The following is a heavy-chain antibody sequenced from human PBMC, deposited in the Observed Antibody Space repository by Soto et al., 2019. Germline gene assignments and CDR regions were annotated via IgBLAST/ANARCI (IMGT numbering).Heavy chain of an antibody. D-gene: IGHD2-21*02. CDR2: IHPSGGGS. CDR1: GYPFNTYY. J-gene: IGHJ4*02. Sequence: AASVKVSCKSSGYPFNTYYLHWVRQAPGQGLEWMGMIHPSGGGSTYAQKSLGRVTMTMDSSTSTVFMELTSLRSADTAVYYCARGGHIAVVTDSFDSWGQGTLVTVSS. CDR3: ARGGHIAVVTDSFDS. V-gene: IGHV1-46*02.